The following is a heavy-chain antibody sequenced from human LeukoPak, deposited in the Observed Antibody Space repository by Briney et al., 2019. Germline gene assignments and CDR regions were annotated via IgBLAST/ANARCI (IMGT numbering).Heavy chain of an antibody. CDR3: AREGRVSGYDFDC. CDR1: GFTFSSYW. J-gene: IGHJ4*02. Sequence: GSLRLSCAASGFTFSSYWMLWVRQAPGKGLVWVSRINSDGSSITYADSVKGRFTISRDNAKNTLYLQMNSLRVEDTAVYYCAREGRVSGYDFDCWGQGTLVTVSS. V-gene: IGHV3-74*03. CDR2: INSDGSSI. D-gene: IGHD5-12*01.